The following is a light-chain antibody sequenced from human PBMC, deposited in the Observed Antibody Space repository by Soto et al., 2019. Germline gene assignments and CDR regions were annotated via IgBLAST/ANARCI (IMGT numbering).Light chain of an antibody. CDR2: SAS. Sequence: IVLTQSPGTLSLSPGERATLSCRASQSVASRALAWYQQKPGRAPRLLMYSASKRATGIPDRFSGTGSGTDFTLTISRLEPDDFAVYYCQQYGSSPPMYTFGQGTKLEIK. J-gene: IGKJ2*01. CDR1: QSVASRA. V-gene: IGKV3-20*01. CDR3: QQYGSSPPMYT.